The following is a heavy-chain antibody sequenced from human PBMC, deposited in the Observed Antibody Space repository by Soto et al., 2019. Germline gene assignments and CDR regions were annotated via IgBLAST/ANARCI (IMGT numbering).Heavy chain of an antibody. CDR3: AKGVPAATRYFQH. J-gene: IGHJ1*01. Sequence: VQLVESGGGLVQPGGSLRLSCAASGFSFSSYWMHWVRHAPGKGLVWVSRINSDGSSATYADSVKGRFTISRDNAKNMLYLQMNSLTPEDTAVYYCAKGVPAATRYFQHWGQGTLVTVSS. CDR2: INSDGSSA. V-gene: IGHV3-74*01. D-gene: IGHD2-2*01. CDR1: GFSFSSYW.